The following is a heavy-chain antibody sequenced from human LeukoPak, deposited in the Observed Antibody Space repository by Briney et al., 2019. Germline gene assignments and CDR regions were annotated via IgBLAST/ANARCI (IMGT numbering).Heavy chain of an antibody. CDR1: DGSISSYY. V-gene: IGHV4-59*08. CDR3: AGLSSRRSGLFDY. CDR2: MHYSGSA. J-gene: IGHJ4*02. Sequence: PSETPSLTCNVSDGSISSYYWNWIRQPPGETLEWIGYMHYSGSANYNPSLKSRVTMSVDTSKNQFSLRLSSVTAADTAVYYCAGLSSRRSGLFDYWGQGTLVTVSS. D-gene: IGHD5-12*01.